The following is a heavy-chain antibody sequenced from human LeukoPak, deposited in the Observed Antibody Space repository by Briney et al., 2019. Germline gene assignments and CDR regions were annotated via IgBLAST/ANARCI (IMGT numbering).Heavy chain of an antibody. V-gene: IGHV1-8*01. J-gene: IGHJ6*02. CDR2: MNPNSGNT. D-gene: IGHD3-22*01. CDR1: GYTFTSYD. Sequence: ASVKVSCKASGYTFTSYDINWVRQATGQGLEWMGWMNPNSGNTGYAQKFQGRVTMTRNTSISTAYMELSSLRSEDTAVYYCARKYDDSSGYYYVSYYYYYGMDVWGQGTTVTVSS. CDR3: ARKYDDSSGYYYVSYYYYYGMDV.